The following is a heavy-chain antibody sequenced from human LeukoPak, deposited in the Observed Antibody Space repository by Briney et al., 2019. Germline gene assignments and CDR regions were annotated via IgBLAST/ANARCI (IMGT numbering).Heavy chain of an antibody. Sequence: GGPLLLYCAASGSHFRSYSMNWVRQAPGNGLELLPSPTSSRYRYDADSVWGRFTISRDNTKNAPYLQMKTMSDDDTTLYYFANILPPRGLQKDYYFYYGMDVWGQGTTVTVSS. V-gene: IGHV3-21*01. D-gene: IGHD3-9*01. CDR2: PTSSRYR. J-gene: IGHJ6*02. CDR3: ANILPPRGLQKDYYFYYGMDV. CDR1: GSHFRSYS.